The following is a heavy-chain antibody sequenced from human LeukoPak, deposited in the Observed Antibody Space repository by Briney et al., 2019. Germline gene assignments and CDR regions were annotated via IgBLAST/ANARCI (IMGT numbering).Heavy chain of an antibody. J-gene: IGHJ3*02. CDR1: GFTFSDYY. CDR2: ISSSGSTI. CDR3: ARGGEMATRTKAFDI. D-gene: IGHD5-24*01. V-gene: IGHV3-11*01. Sequence: GGSLRLSCAASGFTFSDYYMSWIRQAPGKGLEWVSYISSSGSTIYYADSVKGRFTISRDDAMNSLYLQMNSLRAEDTAVYYCARGGEMATRTKAFDIWGQGTMVTVSS.